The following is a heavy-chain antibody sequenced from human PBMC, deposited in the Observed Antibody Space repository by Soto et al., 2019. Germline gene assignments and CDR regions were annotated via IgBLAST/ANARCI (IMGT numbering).Heavy chain of an antibody. CDR3: ARAHYCTSGICFDL. Sequence: SETLSLTCSVSDDSVNSGGHYRSWIRQHPGEGLERIGYIFYTGSTYYNPSLKSRVTLSVDRSQNRFSLKLTSVTAADTAVYYCARAHYCTSGICFDLWGQGTLVTVSS. D-gene: IGHD2-8*01. V-gene: IGHV4-31*02. CDR1: DDSVNSGGHY. CDR2: IFYTGST. J-gene: IGHJ5*01.